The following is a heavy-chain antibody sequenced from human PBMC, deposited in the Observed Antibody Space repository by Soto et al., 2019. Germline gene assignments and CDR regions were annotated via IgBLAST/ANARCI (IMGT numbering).Heavy chain of an antibody. CDR2: INSDDGGT. V-gene: IGHV1-2*02. Sequence: ASVRVSCKXSGYTFTGFYMHWVRQAPGQGLEWMGWINSDDGGTNYALKFQGRVTMTRDTSISSAYMELSSLRSDDTAVYYCARADDYYYGSGSLWGQGTPVTVSS. J-gene: IGHJ4*02. D-gene: IGHD3-10*01. CDR1: GYTFTGFY. CDR3: ARADDYYYGSGSL.